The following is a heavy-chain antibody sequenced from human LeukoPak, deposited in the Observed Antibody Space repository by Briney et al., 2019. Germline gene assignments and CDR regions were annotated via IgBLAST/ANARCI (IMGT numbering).Heavy chain of an antibody. CDR2: ISGSGGNT. D-gene: IGHD4-17*01. V-gene: IGHV3-23*01. J-gene: IGHJ4*02. CDR3: ARGRGGDYVPSRSDY. Sequence: GGSLRLSCSASGFAFSGFAMGWVRQAPGKGLEWVSSISGSGGNTYYADSVEGRFTVSRDNSKNTLYLQMNSLRAEDTALYYCARGRGGDYVPSRSDYWGQGTLVTVSS. CDR1: GFAFSGFA.